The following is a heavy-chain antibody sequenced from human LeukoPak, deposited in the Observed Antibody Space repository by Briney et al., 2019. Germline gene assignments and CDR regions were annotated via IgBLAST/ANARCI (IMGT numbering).Heavy chain of an antibody. D-gene: IGHD3-22*01. Sequence: ASVKVSCKASGGTFSSYAISWVRQAPGQGVEWMGGIIPIFGTANYAQKFQGRVTITTDESTSTAYMELSSLRSEDTAVYHCARGARTDYYDSSGYYLPYWGQGTLVTVSS. J-gene: IGHJ4*02. CDR3: ARGARTDYYDSSGYYLPY. V-gene: IGHV1-69*05. CDR1: GGTFSSYA. CDR2: IIPIFGTA.